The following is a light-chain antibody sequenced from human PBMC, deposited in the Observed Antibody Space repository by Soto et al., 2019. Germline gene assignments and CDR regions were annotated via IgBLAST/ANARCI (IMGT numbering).Light chain of an antibody. Sequence: QSVLTQPPSVSGAPGQRVTISCTGSSSNIGAGYDVHWYQQLPGTAPKLLIHGNSYRPSGVPDRFSGSKSGTSASLAITGLQAEDEADYYCQSYDSSLSGSVFGGGTKLTVL. V-gene: IGLV1-40*01. CDR2: GNS. CDR3: QSYDSSLSGSV. J-gene: IGLJ2*01. CDR1: SSNIGAGYD.